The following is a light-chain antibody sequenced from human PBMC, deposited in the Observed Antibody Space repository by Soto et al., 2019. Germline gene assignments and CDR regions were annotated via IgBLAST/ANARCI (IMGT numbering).Light chain of an antibody. CDR3: SAYTVSRTYV. CDR2: NVY. V-gene: IGLV2-14*03. CDR1: SSDVGAYNF. J-gene: IGLJ1*01. Sequence: QSALTQPASVSGSPGQSITISCTGTSSDVGAYNFVSWHQQHPGKAPKLMIYNVYDRPSGISYRFSGSKSGNTASLTISGLQGEDEADYYGSAYTVSRTYVFGTGTKLTVL.